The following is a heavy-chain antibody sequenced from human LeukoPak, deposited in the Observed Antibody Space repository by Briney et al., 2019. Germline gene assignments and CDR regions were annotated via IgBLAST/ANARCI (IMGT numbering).Heavy chain of an antibody. V-gene: IGHV3-23*01. D-gene: IGHD2-2*02. CDR1: GFTFNSYA. CDR2: LIASGGST. J-gene: IGHJ6*02. CDR3: ARYCRSTGCYSYYYGMDV. Sequence: GGSLRLSCAASGFTFNSYAMSWVRQAPGKGLEWVSALIASGGSTYYADSVKGRFTISRDNSKNTLYLQMNSLRAEDTAVYYCARYCRSTGCYSYYYGMDVWGQGTTVTVSS.